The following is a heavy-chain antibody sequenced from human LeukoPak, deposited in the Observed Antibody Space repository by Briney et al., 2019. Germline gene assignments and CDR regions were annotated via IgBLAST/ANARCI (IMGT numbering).Heavy chain of an antibody. V-gene: IGHV4-4*07. D-gene: IGHD3-9*01. CDR2: IYTSGTT. Sequence: SETLSLTCTVSGGSISIYYWSWIRQPAGKGLEWIGRIYTSGTTHYNPSLKSRVTMSVDTSKNQFSLMLSSVTAADTAVYYCARTGRVRYSYLDYWGQGTLVTVSS. J-gene: IGHJ4*02. CDR1: GGSISIYY. CDR3: ARTGRVRYSYLDY.